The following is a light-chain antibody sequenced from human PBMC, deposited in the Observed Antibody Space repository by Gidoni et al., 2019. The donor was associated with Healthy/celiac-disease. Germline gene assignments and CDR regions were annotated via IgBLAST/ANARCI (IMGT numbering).Light chain of an antibody. Sequence: EIVMTQSPATLSVSPGERATLSCRASQSVSSNLAWYQQQPGQAPRLLFYGASTRATGIPARFSCSGSGTEFTLTISSLPSEDFAVYYCQQYNNWPPYTFGPGTKLEIK. CDR3: QQYNNWPPYT. J-gene: IGKJ2*01. CDR1: QSVSSN. CDR2: GAS. V-gene: IGKV3-15*01.